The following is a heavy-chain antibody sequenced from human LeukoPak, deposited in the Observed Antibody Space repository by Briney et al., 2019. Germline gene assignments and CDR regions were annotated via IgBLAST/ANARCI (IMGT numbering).Heavy chain of an antibody. Sequence: GGSLRLSCAASGFTFSSYSMNWARQAPGKGLEWVAILHYDGSRKYYADSVKGRFTISRDNSKNTLYLQMNSLRPVDTAVYYCAKDLCASCCGFDYWGQGTLVTVSS. D-gene: IGHD2-2*01. V-gene: IGHV3-30*02. CDR3: AKDLCASCCGFDY. J-gene: IGHJ4*02. CDR2: LHYDGSRK. CDR1: GFTFSSYS.